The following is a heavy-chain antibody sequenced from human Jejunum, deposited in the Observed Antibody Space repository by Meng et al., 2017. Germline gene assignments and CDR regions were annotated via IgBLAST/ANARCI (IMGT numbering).Heavy chain of an antibody. CDR3: ARRDDYCSGGRCYSFFQH. CDR2: IRNKASGETR. J-gene: IGHJ1*01. V-gene: IGHV3-49*03. CDR1: GFTFGFFP. D-gene: IGHD2-15*01. Sequence: GGSLRLSCTASGFTFGFFPMSWFRQAPGKGLEWVGFIRNKASGETREYAASVKGRFTISRDDSNSVAYLQMNSLKTEDTAIYFCARRDDYCSGGRCYSFFQHWGQGTLVTVSS.